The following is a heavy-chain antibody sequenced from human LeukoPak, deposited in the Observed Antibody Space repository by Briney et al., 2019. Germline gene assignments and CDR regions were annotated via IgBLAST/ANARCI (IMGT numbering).Heavy chain of an antibody. D-gene: IGHD3-3*01. Sequence: PGRSLRLSCAASGFTFSSYGMHWVRQAPGKGLEWVAVIWYDGSNKYYADSVKGRFTISRDNSENTLYLQMNSLRAEDTAVYYCARVNGDFWSGYGLDYWGQGTLVTVSS. CDR2: IWYDGSNK. V-gene: IGHV3-33*01. J-gene: IGHJ4*02. CDR3: ARVNGDFWSGYGLDY. CDR1: GFTFSSYG.